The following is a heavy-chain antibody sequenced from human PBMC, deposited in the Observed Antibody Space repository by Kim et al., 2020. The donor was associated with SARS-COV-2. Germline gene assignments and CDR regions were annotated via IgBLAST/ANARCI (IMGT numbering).Heavy chain of an antibody. V-gene: IGHV4-34*01. CDR1: GGSFSGYY. Sequence: SETLSLTCAVYGGSFSGYYWSWIRQPPGKGLEWIGEINHSGSTNYNPSLKSRVTISVDTSKNQFSLKLSSVTAADTAVYYCARGSSIAARPRAESDYYYGMDVWGQGTTVTVSS. D-gene: IGHD6-6*01. J-gene: IGHJ6*02. CDR3: ARGSSIAARPRAESDYYYGMDV. CDR2: INHSGST.